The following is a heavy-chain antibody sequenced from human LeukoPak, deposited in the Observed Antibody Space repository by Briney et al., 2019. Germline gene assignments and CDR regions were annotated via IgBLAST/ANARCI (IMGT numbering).Heavy chain of an antibody. V-gene: IGHV4-34*01. CDR2: INHSGST. CDR1: GGSFSGYY. J-gene: IGHJ4*02. CDR3: ALSARDIVVVPAA. Sequence: SETLSLTCAVYGGSFSGYYWSWIRQPPGKGLEWIGEINHSGSTNSNPSLKSRVTISVDTSKNQFSLKLSSVTAADTAVYYCALSARDIVVVPAAWGQGTLVTVSS. D-gene: IGHD2-2*01.